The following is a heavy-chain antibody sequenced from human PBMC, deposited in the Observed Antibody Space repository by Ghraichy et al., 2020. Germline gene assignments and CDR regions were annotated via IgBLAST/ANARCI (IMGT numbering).Heavy chain of an antibody. CDR2: IYYSGST. V-gene: IGHV4-59*01. CDR3: ASQGGQWLAFDY. CDR1: GGSISSYY. Sequence: SETLSLTCTVSGGSISSYYWSWIRQPPGKGLEWIGYIYYSGSTNYNPSLKSRVTISVDTSKKQFSLKLSSVTAADTAVYYCASQGGQWLAFDYWGQGTLVTVSS. D-gene: IGHD6-19*01. J-gene: IGHJ4*02.